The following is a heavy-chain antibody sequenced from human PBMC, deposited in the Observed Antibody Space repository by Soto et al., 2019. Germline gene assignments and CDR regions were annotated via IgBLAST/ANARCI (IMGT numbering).Heavy chain of an antibody. V-gene: IGHV3-7*05. CDR1: GFTLSSYW. CDR3: AGEYGSSYAPRYYGMDV. J-gene: IGHJ6*02. CDR2: IKQDGSEK. Sequence: EVQLVESGGGLVQPGGSLRLSCAASGFTLSSYWMSWVRQAPGKGLEWVANIKQDGSEKYYVDSVKGRFTISRDTAKSSLYLQLTSLRAEDTAVYDCAGEYGSSYAPRYYGMDVWGQGTTVTVSS. D-gene: IGHD6-13*01.